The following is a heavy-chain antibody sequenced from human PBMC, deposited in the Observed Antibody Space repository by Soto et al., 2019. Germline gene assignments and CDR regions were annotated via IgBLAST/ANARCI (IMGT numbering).Heavy chain of an antibody. J-gene: IGHJ5*02. V-gene: IGHV3-53*01. CDR2: IYSGGST. CDR1: GFTVSSNY. D-gene: IGHD5-18*01. Sequence: PGGSLRLSCAASGFTVSSNYMSWVRQAPGKGLEWVSVIYSGGSTYYADSVKGRFTISRDNSKNTLYLQMNSLRAEDTAVYYCAREGVTAMTNWFDPWGQGTLVTSPQ. CDR3: AREGVTAMTNWFDP.